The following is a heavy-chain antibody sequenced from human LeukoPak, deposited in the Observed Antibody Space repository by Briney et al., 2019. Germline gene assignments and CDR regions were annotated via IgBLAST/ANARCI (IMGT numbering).Heavy chain of an antibody. CDR2: IYHSGST. CDR3: ARERRGQFDY. CDR1: GGSISSRSYY. J-gene: IGHJ4*02. V-gene: IGHV4-39*07. Sequence: PSETLSLTCTVSGGSISSRSYYWGWIRQPPGKGLEWIGSIYHSGSTYYNPSLKSRVTISVDTSKNQFSLKLSSVTAADTAVYYCARERRGQFDYWGQGTLVTVSS. D-gene: IGHD3-10*01.